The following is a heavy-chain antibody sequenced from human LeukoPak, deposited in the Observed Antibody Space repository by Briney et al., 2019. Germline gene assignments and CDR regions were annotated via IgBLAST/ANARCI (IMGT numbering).Heavy chain of an antibody. CDR2: IYYSGRT. J-gene: IGHJ4*02. CDR3: ARTAIRERKYCSSTSCYTGRYYFDY. D-gene: IGHD2-2*02. Sequence: PSQTLSLTCTVSGGSISSGDYYWSWIRQPPGKGLEWIGYIYYSGRTYYNPSLKSRVTISVDTSKNQFSLKLSSVTAADTAVYYCARTAIRERKYCSSTSCYTGRYYFDYWGQGTLVTVSS. V-gene: IGHV4-30-4*08. CDR1: GGSISSGDYY.